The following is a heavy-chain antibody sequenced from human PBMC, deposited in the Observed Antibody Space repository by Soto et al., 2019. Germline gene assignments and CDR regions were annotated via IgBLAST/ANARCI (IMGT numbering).Heavy chain of an antibody. V-gene: IGHV3-30*18. Sequence: QVHLVESGGGVFQPGRSLRLSCAASGFSFSTYGMHWVRQAPGKGLEWVAFISNDGSNKYYADSVKGRFTISRDNSKNTLYLQMNSLRAEDTAVYYCAKGFGNYCAFDYWGQGTLVTVSS. CDR2: ISNDGSNK. D-gene: IGHD1-26*01. CDR1: GFSFSTYG. J-gene: IGHJ4*02. CDR3: AKGFGNYCAFDY.